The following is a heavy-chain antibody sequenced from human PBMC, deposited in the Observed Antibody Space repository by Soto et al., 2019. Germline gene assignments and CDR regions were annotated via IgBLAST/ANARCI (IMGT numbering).Heavy chain of an antibody. CDR2: INPSGGST. J-gene: IGHJ6*02. CDR1: GYTFTSYY. Sequence: ASVKVSCKASGYTFTSYYMHWVRQAPGQGLEWMGIINPSGGSTSYAQKFQGRVTMTRDTSTSTVYMELSSLRSEDTAVYYCARAARADDYYYGMDDWGEGITVTVSS. CDR3: ARAARADDYYYGMDD. D-gene: IGHD6-19*01. V-gene: IGHV1-46*03.